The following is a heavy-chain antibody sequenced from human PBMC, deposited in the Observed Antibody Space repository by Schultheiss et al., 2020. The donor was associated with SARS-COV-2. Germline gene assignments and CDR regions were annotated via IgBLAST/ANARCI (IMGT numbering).Heavy chain of an antibody. D-gene: IGHD3-3*01. Sequence: SQTLSLTCAVYGGSFSGYYWSWIRQPPGKGLEWIGSIYHSGSTNYNPSLKSRVTISVDTSKNQFSLKLSSVTAADTAVYYCARGKLPNYDFWSGYYRTYYFDYWGQGTLVTVSS. V-gene: IGHV4-34*01. CDR3: ARGKLPNYDFWSGYYRTYYFDY. J-gene: IGHJ4*02. CDR2: IYHSGST. CDR1: GGSFSGYY.